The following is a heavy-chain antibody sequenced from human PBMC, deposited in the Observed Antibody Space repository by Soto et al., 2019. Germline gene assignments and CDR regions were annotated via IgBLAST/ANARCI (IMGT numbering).Heavy chain of an antibody. V-gene: IGHV3-21*01. CDR1: GFTFSSYS. D-gene: IGHD3-22*01. J-gene: IGHJ3*02. CDR2: ISSSSSYI. CDR3: AREAGMIVAEGAFDI. Sequence: EVQLVESGGGLVKPGGSLRLSCAASGFTFSSYSMNWVRQAPGKGLEWVSSISSSSSYIYYADSVKGRFTISRDNAKNSLYLQMNSLRAEDTAVYYCAREAGMIVAEGAFDIWGPGTMVTVSS.